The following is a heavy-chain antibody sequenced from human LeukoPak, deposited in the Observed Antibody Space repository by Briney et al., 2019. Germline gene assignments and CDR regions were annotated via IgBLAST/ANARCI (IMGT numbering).Heavy chain of an antibody. D-gene: IGHD3-10*01. Sequence: PGGSLRLSCAASGFTFSSYAMHWVRQAPGKGLEWVAVISYDGSNKYYADSVKGRFTISRDNSKNTLYLQMNSLRAEDTAVYYCARESGTMVRGAARPTRYGMDVWGQGTTVTVSS. CDR1: GFTFSSYA. J-gene: IGHJ6*02. V-gene: IGHV3-30-3*01. CDR3: ARESGTMVRGAARPTRYGMDV. CDR2: ISYDGSNK.